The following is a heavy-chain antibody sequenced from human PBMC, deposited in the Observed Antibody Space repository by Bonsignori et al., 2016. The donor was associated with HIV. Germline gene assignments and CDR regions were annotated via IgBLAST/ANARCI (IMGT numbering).Heavy chain of an antibody. CDR3: AKDLVANYYGSGSYWLSFDY. Sequence: GGSLRLSCAASGFTFSSYAMSWVRQAPGKGLEWVSAISGSGGSTYYADSVKGRFTISRDNSKNTLYLQMNSLRAEDTAVYYCAKDLVANYYGSGSYWLSFDYWGQGTLVTVSS. V-gene: IGHV3-23*01. CDR2: ISGSGGST. D-gene: IGHD3-10*01. J-gene: IGHJ4*02. CDR1: GFTFSSYA.